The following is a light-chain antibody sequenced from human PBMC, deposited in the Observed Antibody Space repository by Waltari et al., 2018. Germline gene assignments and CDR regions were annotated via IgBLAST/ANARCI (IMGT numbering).Light chain of an antibody. CDR2: YKSDSDK. V-gene: IGLV5-45*03. J-gene: IGLJ3*02. Sequence: QAVLTQPSSLSASPGASASLTCTLRSGIDVGTYNIYWFQQRPGSPPQYLLRYKSDSDKQQGSGVPSRFSGSNDASANAGILLISGLQSDDEADYHCMIWYSSAWVFGGGTKLTVL. CDR1: SGIDVGTYN. CDR3: MIWYSSAWV.